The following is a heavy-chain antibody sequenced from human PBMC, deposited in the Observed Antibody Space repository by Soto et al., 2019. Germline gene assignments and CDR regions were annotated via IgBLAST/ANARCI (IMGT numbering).Heavy chain of an antibody. CDR3: AKVAYYYDSSGFPSAYYGMDV. CDR2: ISGSGGST. CDR1: GFTFSSYA. Sequence: VGSLRLSCAASGFTFSSYAMSWVRQAPVKVLEWVSAISGSGGSTYYADSVKGRFTISRDNSKNTLYLQMNSLRAEDTAVYYCAKVAYYYDSSGFPSAYYGMDVWGQGTTVTVSS. D-gene: IGHD3-22*01. V-gene: IGHV3-23*01. J-gene: IGHJ6*02.